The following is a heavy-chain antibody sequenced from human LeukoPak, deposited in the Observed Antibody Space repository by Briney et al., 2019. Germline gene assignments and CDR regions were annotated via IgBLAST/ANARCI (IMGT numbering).Heavy chain of an antibody. CDR3: AKDLVDWGPNAFDI. CDR1: GFIFSNYA. V-gene: IGHV3-23*01. J-gene: IGHJ3*02. CDR2: IRGSGSST. Sequence: GGSLRLSCAASGFIFSNYAMSWVRQAPGKGLEWVPGIRGSGSSTYYADSVKGRFTISRDNSKNTLFLQMNSLRAEDTAVYYCAKDLVDWGPNAFDIWGQGTMVTVSS. D-gene: IGHD7-27*01.